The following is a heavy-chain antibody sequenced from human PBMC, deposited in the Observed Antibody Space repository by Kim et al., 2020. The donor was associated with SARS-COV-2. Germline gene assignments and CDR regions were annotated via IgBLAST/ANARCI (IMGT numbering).Heavy chain of an antibody. CDR3: ARAGSGWYGGMDV. V-gene: IGHV1-69*02. CDR1: GGTFSSYT. J-gene: IGHJ6*02. Sequence: SVKVSCKASGGTFSSYTISWVRQAPGQGLEWMGRIIPILGIANYAQKFQGRVTITADKSTSTAYMELSSLRSEDTAVYYCARAGSGWYGGMDVWGQGTTVTVSS. CDR2: IIPILGIA. D-gene: IGHD6-19*01.